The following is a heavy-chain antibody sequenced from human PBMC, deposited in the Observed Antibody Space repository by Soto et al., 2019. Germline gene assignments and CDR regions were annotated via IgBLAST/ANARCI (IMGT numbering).Heavy chain of an antibody. Sequence: ASVKVSCKASGYTFTSYDINWVRQATGQGLEWMGWMDPNSGNTGYAQKFQGRVTMTRNTSISTAYMGLSSLRSEDTAVYYCARGRTVTTLYYFDYWGQGTLVTVSS. V-gene: IGHV1-8*01. CDR3: ARGRTVTTLYYFDY. D-gene: IGHD4-17*01. CDR1: GYTFTSYD. J-gene: IGHJ4*02. CDR2: MDPNSGNT.